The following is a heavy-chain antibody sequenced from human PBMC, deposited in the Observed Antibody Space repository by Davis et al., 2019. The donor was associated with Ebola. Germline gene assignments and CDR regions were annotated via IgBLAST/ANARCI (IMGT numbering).Heavy chain of an antibody. D-gene: IGHD5-18*01. CDR1: GFTFSSYA. CDR3: ARDGYSYGSHFDY. Sequence: GGSLRLSCAASGFTFSSYAMSWVRQAPGKGLEWVSAISGSGGSTYYADSVKGRFTISRDNAKNSLYLQMNSLRAEDTAVYYCARDGYSYGSHFDYWGQGTLVTVSS. CDR2: ISGSGGST. V-gene: IGHV3-23*01. J-gene: IGHJ4*02.